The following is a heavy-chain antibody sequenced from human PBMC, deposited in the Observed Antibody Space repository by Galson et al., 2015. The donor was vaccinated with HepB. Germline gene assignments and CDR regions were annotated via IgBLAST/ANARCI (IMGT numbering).Heavy chain of an antibody. CDR3: ARDLSGFSGGSFYNYFDY. CDR1: GFTVSSNY. Sequence: SLRLSCAVSGFTVSSNYISWVRQAPGKGLEWVSVIYSGGSTHYADSVKGRFTISRDNSKNTLYLQMDSLRAEDTAVYYCARDLSGFSGGSFYNYFDYWGQGTLVTVSS. V-gene: IGHV3-66*01. CDR2: IYSGGST. D-gene: IGHD3-10*01. J-gene: IGHJ4*02.